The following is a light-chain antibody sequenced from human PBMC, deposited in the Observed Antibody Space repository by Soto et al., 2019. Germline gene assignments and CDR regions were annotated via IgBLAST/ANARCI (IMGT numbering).Light chain of an antibody. CDR2: DAS. V-gene: IGKV3-11*01. CDR1: QSVSSY. J-gene: IGKJ5*01. Sequence: ENVLTQSPATLSLSPGERATLSCRASQSVSSYLAWYQQKLGQAPRLLIYDASNRATGIPARFSGSGSGTDFTLTISSLEPEDFAVYYCQQRSNWPLITFGQGTRLEMK. CDR3: QQRSNWPLIT.